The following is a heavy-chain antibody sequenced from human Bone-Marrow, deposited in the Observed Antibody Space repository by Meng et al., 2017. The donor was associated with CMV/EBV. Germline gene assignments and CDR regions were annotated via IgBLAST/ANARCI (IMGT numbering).Heavy chain of an antibody. CDR1: GFNFSHYE. Sequence: GESLKISCVASGFNFSHYEMNWVRQVPGKGLERVSYISSSGGTIHYVDSVKGRFTISRDNAKNSLYLQMNSLRAEDTAVYYCARVLAALDYWGQGTLVTVSS. D-gene: IGHD6-6*01. CDR3: ARVLAALDY. CDR2: ISSSGGTI. J-gene: IGHJ4*02. V-gene: IGHV3-48*03.